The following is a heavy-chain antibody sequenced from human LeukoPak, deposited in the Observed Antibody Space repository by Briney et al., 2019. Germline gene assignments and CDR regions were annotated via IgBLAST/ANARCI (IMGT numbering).Heavy chain of an antibody. CDR3: ARDLKLGVGRATTPTDYYYYGMDV. J-gene: IGHJ6*02. CDR1: GYTFTSYG. V-gene: IGHV1-18*01. CDR2: ISAYNGNT. D-gene: IGHD2-15*01. Sequence: ASVKVSCKASGYTFTSYGISWVRQAPGQGLEWMGWISAYNGNTNYAQKLQGRVTMTTDTSTSTAYMELRSLRSDDTAVYYRARDLKLGVGRATTPTDYYYYGMDVWGQGTTVTVSS.